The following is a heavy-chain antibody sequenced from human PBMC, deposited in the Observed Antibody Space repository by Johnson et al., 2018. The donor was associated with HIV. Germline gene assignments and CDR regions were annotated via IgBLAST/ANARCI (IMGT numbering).Heavy chain of an antibody. Sequence: QVQLVESGGGLVKSGGSLRLSCAASGFTLSDHYMSWIRQPPGKGLEWISYISSSGSTLDYADSVKGRFIISRDTAKKSLYLQMNSLRGEDPAVYYCARRRVAGDDAFDIWGQGTTVTVSS. CDR1: GFTLSDHY. CDR3: ARRRVAGDDAFDI. V-gene: IGHV3-11*04. J-gene: IGHJ3*02. CDR2: ISSSGSTL. D-gene: IGHD6-19*01.